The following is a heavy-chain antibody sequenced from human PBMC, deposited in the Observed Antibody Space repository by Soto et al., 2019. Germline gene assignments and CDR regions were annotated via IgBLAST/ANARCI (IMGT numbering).Heavy chain of an antibody. Sequence: QVQLLESGPGLVKPSETLSLTCTVSGGSISSNYWSWIRQPPGTGLEWIGYIHYSGSTNHNPSLKSRVTFSIDTSKNRFSLKLTSVTAADTAVYYCASTRSWSPVNGFDPWCHGTLVTVSS. D-gene: IGHD6-13*01. CDR3: ASTRSWSPVNGFDP. CDR2: IHYSGST. V-gene: IGHV4-59*01. J-gene: IGHJ5*02. CDR1: GGSISSNY.